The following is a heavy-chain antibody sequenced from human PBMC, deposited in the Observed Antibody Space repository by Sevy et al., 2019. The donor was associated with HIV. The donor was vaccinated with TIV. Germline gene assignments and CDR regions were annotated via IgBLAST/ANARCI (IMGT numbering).Heavy chain of an antibody. Sequence: GGSLRLSCAASGFTFSNYGMHWVRQAPGKGLEWVAVISYDGSNKYYGDSVKGRFTISRDNSKNTLSLQMNSLRAEDTAVYYCAKQDGYNLLDYWGQGTLVTVSS. D-gene: IGHD5-12*01. CDR2: ISYDGSNK. CDR1: GFTFSNYG. J-gene: IGHJ4*02. CDR3: AKQDGYNLLDY. V-gene: IGHV3-30*18.